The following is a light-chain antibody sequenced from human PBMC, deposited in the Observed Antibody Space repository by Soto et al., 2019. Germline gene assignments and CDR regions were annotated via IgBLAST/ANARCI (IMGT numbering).Light chain of an antibody. CDR1: QSVSRY. V-gene: IGKV3-20*01. CDR2: GAS. CDR3: QQFDTSPYK. J-gene: IGKJ2*01. Sequence: VLTQSPGTLSLSPGERATLSCRASQSVSRYLVWYQQKPGQAPRLLIYGASSRASGIPDRFSGSGSGTDFTLTINSLGPEESEVYYCQQFDTSPYKFGQGTKLEIK.